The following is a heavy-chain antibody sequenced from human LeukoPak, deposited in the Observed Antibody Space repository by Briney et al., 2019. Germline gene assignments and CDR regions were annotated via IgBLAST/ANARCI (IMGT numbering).Heavy chain of an antibody. J-gene: IGHJ4*02. V-gene: IGHV3-20*03. CDR1: GFTFDDYG. Sequence: GGSLRLSYAASGFTFDDYGMSWVRQAPGKGLEWVSGINWNGGRTGYADSVKGRLTISRDNAKNSLYLQMNSLRAEDTALYYCAKLAGTGDFDYWGQGTLVTVSS. D-gene: IGHD6-19*01. CDR2: INWNGGRT. CDR3: AKLAGTGDFDY.